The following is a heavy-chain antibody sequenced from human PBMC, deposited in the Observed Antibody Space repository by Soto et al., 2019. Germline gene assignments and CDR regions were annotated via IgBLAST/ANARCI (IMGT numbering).Heavy chain of an antibody. CDR1: GGSISSSNW. CDR3: ARGGSGLYGNRYYCDGMDV. J-gene: IGHJ6*02. CDR2: IYHSGST. D-gene: IGHD6-19*01. V-gene: IGHV4-4*02. Sequence: SETLSLTCAVSGGSISSSNWWSWVRQPPGKGLEWIGEIYHSGSTNYNPSLKSRVTISVDKSKNQFSLKLSSVTAADTAVYYCARGGSGLYGNRYYCDGMDVWGRRTTVTGS.